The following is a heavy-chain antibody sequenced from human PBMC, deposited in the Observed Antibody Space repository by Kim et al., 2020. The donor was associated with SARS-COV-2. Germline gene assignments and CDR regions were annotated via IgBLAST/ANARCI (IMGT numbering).Heavy chain of an antibody. V-gene: IGHV1-2*02. CDR3: ARPQDGTGIAAAGGFDY. Sequence: ASVKVSCKASGYTFTGYYMHWVRQAPGQGLEWMGWINPNSGGTNYAQKFQGRVTMTRDTSISTAYMELSRLRSDDTAVYYCARPQDGTGIAAAGGFDYWGQGTLVTVSS. J-gene: IGHJ4*02. D-gene: IGHD6-13*01. CDR2: INPNSGGT. CDR1: GYTFTGYY.